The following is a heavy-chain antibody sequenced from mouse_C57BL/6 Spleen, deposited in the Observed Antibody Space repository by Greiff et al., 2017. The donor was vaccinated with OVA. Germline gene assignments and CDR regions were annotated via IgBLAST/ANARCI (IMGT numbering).Heavy chain of an antibody. CDR1: GFTFSDYG. CDR2: ISSSSSTI. V-gene: IGHV5-17*01. D-gene: IGHD4-1*01. Sequence: EVKLVESGGGLVKPGGSLKLSCAASGFTFSDYGMHWVRQAPEKGLEWVAYISSSSSTIYYADTVKGRFTISRDNAKNTLFLQMTSLRSEDTAMYYCARRNWDDWYFDVWGTGTTVTVSS. CDR3: ARRNWDDWYFDV. J-gene: IGHJ1*03.